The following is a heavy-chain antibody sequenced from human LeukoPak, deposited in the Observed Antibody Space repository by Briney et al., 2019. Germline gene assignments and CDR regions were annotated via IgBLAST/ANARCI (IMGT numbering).Heavy chain of an antibody. J-gene: IGHJ4*02. CDR3: AKDDSSWYY. D-gene: IGHD6-13*01. V-gene: IGHV3-23*01. Sequence: GGSLRLSCAVSGFTLTNHGVSWVRQAPGKGLEWVSTVSSSGGSTYYADSVKGRFTISRDNSKNTLYLQMNSLRAEDTAVYYCAKDDSSWYYWGQGTLVTVSS. CDR2: VSSSGGST. CDR1: GFTLTNHG.